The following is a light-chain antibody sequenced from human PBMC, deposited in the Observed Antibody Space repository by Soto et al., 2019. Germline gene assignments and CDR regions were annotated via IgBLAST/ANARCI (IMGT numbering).Light chain of an antibody. CDR3: QQSYNTTWT. J-gene: IGKJ1*01. CDR2: GAK. V-gene: IGKV1-39*01. CDR1: QAISNY. Sequence: DIQMTQSPSFLSASVVDRFTITFRASQAISNYLNWYQQKPWKAPNLLIFGAKTLQSGVPSRFSGSGSETDFTLTISSLQPEDFATYSCQQSYNTTWTFGQGTKVDI.